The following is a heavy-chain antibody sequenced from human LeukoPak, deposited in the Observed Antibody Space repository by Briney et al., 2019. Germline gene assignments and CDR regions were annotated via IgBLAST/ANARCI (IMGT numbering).Heavy chain of an antibody. V-gene: IGHV4-30-2*01. Sequence: SQTLSLTCAVSGGSISSGGYSWSWIRQPPGKGLEWIGYIYQNGNTYYNPSLKSRVTISVDRSKNQFSLNLSSVTAADTAVYYCARGGRWLQLLEYWGQGTLVTVSS. J-gene: IGHJ4*02. D-gene: IGHD5-24*01. CDR3: ARGGRWLQLLEY. CDR1: GGSISSGGYS. CDR2: IYQNGNT.